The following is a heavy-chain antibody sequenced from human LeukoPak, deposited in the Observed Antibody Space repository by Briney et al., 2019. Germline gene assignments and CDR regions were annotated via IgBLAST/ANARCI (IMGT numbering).Heavy chain of an antibody. J-gene: IGHJ3*02. CDR3: AQAADGYNSDAFDI. D-gene: IGHD5-24*01. CDR1: GFSLSTSGLG. V-gene: IGHV2-5*01. Sequence: SGPTLCKPTQTLTLTCTFSGFSLSTSGLGVGWSRQPPGKALEWLVLIYWNDDLRYSPSLKSRLTLTKDTSKSQVVLTLTNMDPVDTATYYCAQAADGYNSDAFDIWGQGTMVTVSS. CDR2: IYWNDDL.